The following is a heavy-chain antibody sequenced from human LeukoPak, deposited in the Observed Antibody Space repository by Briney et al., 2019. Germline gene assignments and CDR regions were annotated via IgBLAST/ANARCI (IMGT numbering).Heavy chain of an antibody. Sequence: GGSLRLSCAASGFTFSSYAMSWVRQAPGKGLEWGSAISGSGGSTYYADFVKGRFTISRDNSKNTLYLQMNSLRAEDTAVYYCAKQITIFGVVGYMDVWGKGTTVTVSS. V-gene: IGHV3-23*01. CDR1: GFTFSSYA. J-gene: IGHJ6*03. D-gene: IGHD3-3*01. CDR3: AKQITIFGVVGYMDV. CDR2: ISGSGGST.